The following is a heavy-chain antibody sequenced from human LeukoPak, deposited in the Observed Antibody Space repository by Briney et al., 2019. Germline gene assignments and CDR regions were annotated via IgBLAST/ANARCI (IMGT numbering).Heavy chain of an antibody. CDR3: TRVTTISGSYSPTPLGY. CDR2: IRSKAYGGTT. V-gene: IGHV3-49*04. J-gene: IGHJ4*02. Sequence: GGSLRLSWTASGFTFGDYAMSWVRQAPGKGLEWVGFIRSKAYGGTTEYAASVKGRFTISRDDSKSIAYLQMNSLKTEDTAVYYCTRVTTISGSYSPTPLGYWGQGTLVTVSS. CDR1: GFTFGDYA. D-gene: IGHD1-26*01.